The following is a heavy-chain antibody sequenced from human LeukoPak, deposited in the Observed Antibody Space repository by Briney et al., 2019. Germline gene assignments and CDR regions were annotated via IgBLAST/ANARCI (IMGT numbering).Heavy chain of an antibody. Sequence: SETLSLTCTVSGGSISSYYWSWIRQPAGKGLEWIGRIYTSGSTNYNPSLKSRVTISVDTSKNQFSLKLSSVTAADTAVYYCARRYSSGWLFDYWGRGTLVTVSS. J-gene: IGHJ4*02. D-gene: IGHD6-19*01. CDR3: ARRYSSGWLFDY. CDR1: GGSISSYY. CDR2: IYTSGST. V-gene: IGHV4-4*07.